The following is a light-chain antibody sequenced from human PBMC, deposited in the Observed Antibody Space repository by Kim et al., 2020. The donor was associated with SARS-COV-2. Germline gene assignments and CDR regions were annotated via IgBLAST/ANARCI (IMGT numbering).Light chain of an antibody. CDR2: DVY. V-gene: IGLV2-11*01. Sequence: GSPGQAVTIACSGTSDDIGAYDYVSWYQLHPRKAHKLLIHDVYKRPSGVPDRFSGFKSGNTASLTVSGLQAEDEAEYYCCLCAVKFGEGTQLTVL. CDR1: SDDIGAYDY. J-gene: IGLJ2*01. CDR3: CLCAVK.